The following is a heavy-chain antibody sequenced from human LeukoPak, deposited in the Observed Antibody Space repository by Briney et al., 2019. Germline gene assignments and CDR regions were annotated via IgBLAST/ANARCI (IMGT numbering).Heavy chain of an antibody. Sequence: PSETLSLTCTVSGGSISSYCWSWIRQPPGKGLEGIGYIYYSGSTNYNPSLKSRVTISVDTSKNQFSLKLSSVTAADTAVYYCARDSIYCSGGSCYDYWGQGTLVTVSS. J-gene: IGHJ4*02. CDR3: ARDSIYCSGGSCYDY. CDR2: IYYSGST. V-gene: IGHV4-59*01. D-gene: IGHD2-15*01. CDR1: GGSISSYC.